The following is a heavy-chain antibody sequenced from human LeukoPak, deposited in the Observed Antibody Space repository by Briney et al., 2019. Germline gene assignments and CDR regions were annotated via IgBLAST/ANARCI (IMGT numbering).Heavy chain of an antibody. CDR1: GGSFSGYY. J-gene: IGHJ5*02. V-gene: IGHV4-34*01. CDR3: ARGDYDFWSGYSRRPSWFDP. D-gene: IGHD3-3*01. CDR2: INHSGST. Sequence: PSETLSLTCAVYGGSFSGYYWSWIRQPPGKGLEWIGEINHSGSTNYNPSLKSRVTISVDTSKNQFSLKLSSVTAADTAVYYCARGDYDFWSGYSRRPSWFDPWGQGTLVTVSS.